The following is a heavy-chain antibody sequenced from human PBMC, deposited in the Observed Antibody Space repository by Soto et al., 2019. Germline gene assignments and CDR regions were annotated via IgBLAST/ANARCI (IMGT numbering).Heavy chain of an antibody. V-gene: IGHV3-48*01. CDR3: ARVPYYDFWSGYYLGYYYVMAV. D-gene: IGHD3-3*01. CDR1: GFTFSSYS. CDR2: ISSSSSTI. J-gene: IGHJ6*02. Sequence: GGSLRLSCAASGFTFSSYSMNWVRQAPGKGLEWVSYISSSSSTIYYADSVKGRFTISRDNAKNSLYLQMNSLRAEDTAVYYCARVPYYDFWSGYYLGYYYVMAVWAQGTTVTVSS.